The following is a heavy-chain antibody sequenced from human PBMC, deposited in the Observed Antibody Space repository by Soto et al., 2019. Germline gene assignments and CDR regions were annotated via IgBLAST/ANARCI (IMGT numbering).Heavy chain of an antibody. CDR1: GFTFSSYA. Sequence: GGSLRLSCAASGFTFSSYAMSWVRQAPGKGLEWVSAISGSGGSTYYADSVKGRFTISRDNSKNTLYLQMNSLRAEDTAVYYCAKDLSDVQHLVQVPAYWGQGTLVTVSS. J-gene: IGHJ4*02. D-gene: IGHD6-13*01. CDR3: AKDLSDVQHLVQVPAY. V-gene: IGHV3-23*01. CDR2: ISGSGGST.